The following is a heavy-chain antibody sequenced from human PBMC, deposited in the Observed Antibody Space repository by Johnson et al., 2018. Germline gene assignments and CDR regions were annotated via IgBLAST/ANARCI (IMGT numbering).Heavy chain of an antibody. D-gene: IGHD3-10*01. CDR2: IKQDGSEK. J-gene: IGHJ6*02. V-gene: IGHV3-7*01. CDR1: GFTFSNYW. Sequence: VQLVQSGGGLVQPGGSLRLSCAASGFTFSNYWMSWVRQAPGKGLEWVANIKQDGSEKYYVDSVKGRFTVSRANAKNSLYLQMNSLRAEDTAVYFCAIRLKILPRITFLTSSGKDVWGQGTTVTVSS. CDR3: AIRLKILPRITFLTSSGKDV.